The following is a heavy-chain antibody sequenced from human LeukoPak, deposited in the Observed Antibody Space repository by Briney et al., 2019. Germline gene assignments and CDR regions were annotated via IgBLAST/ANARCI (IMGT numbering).Heavy chain of an antibody. D-gene: IGHD4-17*01. Sequence: SETLSLTCTVSGGSISSSSYYWGWIRQPPGKGLEWIGSIYYSGSTYYNPSLKSRVTISVDTSKNQFSLKLSSVTAADTAVYYCASGDYAYFDYWGQGTLVTVSS. CDR2: IYYSGST. J-gene: IGHJ4*02. CDR1: GGSISSSSYY. CDR3: ASGDYAYFDY. V-gene: IGHV4-39*07.